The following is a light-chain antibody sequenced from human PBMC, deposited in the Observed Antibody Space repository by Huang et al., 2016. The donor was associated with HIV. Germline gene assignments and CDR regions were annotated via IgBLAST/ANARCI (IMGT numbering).Light chain of an antibody. J-gene: IGKJ1*01. Sequence: DIQMTQSPSSLSAFVGDPVTITCRASQVIGTSLAWYQQKPGRPPKLLIYVASTLQSGVPSRFSGSGSGTDFTLTISNLQTEDVATYYCQKYDSAPRTFGQGTRV. CDR3: QKYDSAPRT. V-gene: IGKV1-27*01. CDR1: QVIGTS. CDR2: VAS.